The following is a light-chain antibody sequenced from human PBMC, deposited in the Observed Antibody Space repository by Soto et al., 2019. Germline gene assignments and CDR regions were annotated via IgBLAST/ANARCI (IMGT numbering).Light chain of an antibody. CDR3: CSYAGSFYV. CDR1: SSDVGSYNL. CDR2: EGS. J-gene: IGLJ1*01. V-gene: IGLV2-23*01. Sequence: QSALTQPASVSGSPGQSITISCTGTSSDVGSYNLVSWYQQHPGKVPKFMIYEGSKRPSGVSNRFSGSKSGNTASLTISGLQAEDEADYYCCSYAGSFYVFGTGTQLTVL.